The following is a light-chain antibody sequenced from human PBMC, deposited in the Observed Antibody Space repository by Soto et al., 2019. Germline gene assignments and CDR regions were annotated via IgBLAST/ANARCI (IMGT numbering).Light chain of an antibody. CDR3: QQYNNWPPWT. Sequence: EIVLTQSPGTLSLSPWERATLSCRASQSVSNNYLAWYQQKPGQAPRLLIYGASNRATGIPDRFSGSGSGTDFTLTISRLEPEDFAVYYCQQYNNWPPWTFGQGTKVDIK. CDR1: QSVSNNY. CDR2: GAS. J-gene: IGKJ1*01. V-gene: IGKV3-20*01.